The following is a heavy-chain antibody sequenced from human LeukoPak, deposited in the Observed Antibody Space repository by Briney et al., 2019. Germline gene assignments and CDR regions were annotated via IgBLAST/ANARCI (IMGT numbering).Heavy chain of an antibody. Sequence: GGSLRLSCAASGFTFSSYAMSWVRQAPGKGLEWVSAISGSGGSIYYADSVKGRFTISRDNSKKTLYLQMNSLRAEDTAVYYCAKTVVPAAIEYYFDYWGQGTLVTVSS. CDR1: GFTFSSYA. V-gene: IGHV3-23*01. D-gene: IGHD2-2*01. CDR3: AKTVVPAAIEYYFDY. CDR2: ISGSGGSI. J-gene: IGHJ4*02.